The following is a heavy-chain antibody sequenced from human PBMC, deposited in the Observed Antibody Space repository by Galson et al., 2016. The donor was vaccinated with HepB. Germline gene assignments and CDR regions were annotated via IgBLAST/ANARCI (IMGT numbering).Heavy chain of an antibody. CDR1: GFSLATSGVG. Sequence: PALVKPTQTLTLACTFSGFSLATSGVGVGWIRRPPGKALEWLAVIYWDDDKRYSPSLKSRLTITKDTSKNQVVLTMTNMDPVDTATYFCAHRPPGFGEFFNWFDPWGQGTLVTASS. V-gene: IGHV2-5*02. J-gene: IGHJ5*02. CDR2: IYWDDDK. CDR3: AHRPPGFGEFFNWFDP. D-gene: IGHD3-10*01.